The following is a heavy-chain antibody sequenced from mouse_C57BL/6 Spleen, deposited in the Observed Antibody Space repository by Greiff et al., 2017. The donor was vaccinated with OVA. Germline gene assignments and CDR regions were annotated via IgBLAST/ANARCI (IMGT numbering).Heavy chain of an antibody. V-gene: IGHV1-85*01. CDR2: IYPRDGST. CDR1: GYTFTSYD. CDR3: ARGDTTVVADWYFDV. D-gene: IGHD1-1*01. J-gene: IGHJ1*03. Sequence: QVQLQQSGPELVKPGASVKLSCKASGYTFTSYDITWVKQRPGQGLEWIGWIYPRDGSTKSNETFKGKATLTVDTSSSTSYMELHSLTSEVSAVYFWARGDTTVVADWYFDVWGTGTTVTVSS.